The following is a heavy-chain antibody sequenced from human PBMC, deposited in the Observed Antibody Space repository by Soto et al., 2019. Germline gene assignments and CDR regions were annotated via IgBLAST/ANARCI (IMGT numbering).Heavy chain of an antibody. J-gene: IGHJ6*02. V-gene: IGHV4-34*01. D-gene: IGHD3-3*01. Sequence: SETLSLTCAVYGGSFSGYYWSWIRQPPGKGLEWIGEINHSGSTNYNPSFKSRVTISVDTSKNQFSLKLSSVTAADTAVYYCARGGVYYDFWSGYPDYYGMDVWGQGTTVTVPS. CDR1: GGSFSGYY. CDR3: ARGGVYYDFWSGYPDYYGMDV. CDR2: INHSGST.